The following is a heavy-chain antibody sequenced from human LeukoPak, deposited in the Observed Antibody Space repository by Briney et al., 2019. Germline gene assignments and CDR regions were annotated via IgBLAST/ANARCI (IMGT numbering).Heavy chain of an antibody. Sequence: SQTLSLTCAISGDSVARKGAAWNWIRQSPSRGLEWPGRTSYSSKWYNDYAVSVKSRITINADTSKNQFSLQLNSVTPEDTAVYYCARSQGDMDVWGKGTSVTVSS. CDR2: TSYSSKWYN. V-gene: IGHV6-1*01. CDR3: ARSQGDMDV. CDR1: GDSVARKGAA. D-gene: IGHD1-26*01. J-gene: IGHJ6*03.